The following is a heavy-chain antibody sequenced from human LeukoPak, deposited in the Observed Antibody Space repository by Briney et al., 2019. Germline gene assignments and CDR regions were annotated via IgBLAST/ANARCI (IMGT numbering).Heavy chain of an antibody. V-gene: IGHV1-2*04. CDR3: ARRVPALNFDI. J-gene: IGHJ3*02. CDR2: INPNSGGT. CDR1: GYTFTGYY. Sequence: ASVKVSCKASGYTFTGYYMHWVRQAPGQGLEWMGWINPNSGGTNYAQKFQGWVTMTRDTSISTAYMELSRLRSEDTAVYYCARRVPALNFDIWGQGTMVTVSS. D-gene: IGHD2-2*01.